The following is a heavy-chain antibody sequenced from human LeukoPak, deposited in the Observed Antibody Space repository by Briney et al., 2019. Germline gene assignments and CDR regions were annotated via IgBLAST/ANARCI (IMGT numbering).Heavy chain of an antibody. D-gene: IGHD3-10*01. CDR3: ARVPIYGSGSWGYYYYYMDV. CDR1: GYTLTELS. J-gene: IGHJ6*03. CDR2: FDPENGET. Sequence: ASVKVSCKVSGYTLTELSMHWVRQAPGKGLEWMGGFDPENGETIYAQKFQGRVTMTEDTSTDTAYMELSSLRSEDTAVYYCARVPIYGSGSWGYYYYYMDVWGKGTTVTISS. V-gene: IGHV1-24*01.